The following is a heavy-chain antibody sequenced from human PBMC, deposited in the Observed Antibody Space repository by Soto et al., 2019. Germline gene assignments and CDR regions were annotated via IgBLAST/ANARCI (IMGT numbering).Heavy chain of an antibody. V-gene: IGHV1-18*01. D-gene: IGHD6-19*01. Sequence: QDQLLQSGAEVKKPGASVTVSCKASGYSFTNYGITWVRQAPGQGLEWMGWISAFNGNTHYAQKLQGRVTMTTDASTSTAYMQLRSLRSDDRAVYYCARDRGVAPPVAGNTHYYYYMDVWGKGTTVTVSS. CDR3: ARDRGVAPPVAGNTHYYYYMDV. CDR2: ISAFNGNT. J-gene: IGHJ6*03. CDR1: GYSFTNYG.